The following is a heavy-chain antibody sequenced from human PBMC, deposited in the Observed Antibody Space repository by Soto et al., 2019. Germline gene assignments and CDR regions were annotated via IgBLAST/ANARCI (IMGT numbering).Heavy chain of an antibody. Sequence: XETLSLTCAVAGYSISSSVWWTWVRQPPGKGLEWIGEVFHTGDTYFNPSLRSRVAMSVEKSTNEFSLKVTSVTAADTAIYYCARKARVRFDSWGQGALVTVSS. CDR2: VFHTGDT. V-gene: IGHV4-4*02. J-gene: IGHJ4*02. CDR3: ARKARVRFDS. CDR1: GYSISSSVW.